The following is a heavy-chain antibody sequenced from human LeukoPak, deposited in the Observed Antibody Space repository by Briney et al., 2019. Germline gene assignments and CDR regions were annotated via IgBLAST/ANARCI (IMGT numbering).Heavy chain of an antibody. CDR3: ARDRNYCERNDCYDTFDI. CDR2: IKGDGSEK. CDR1: GFTFSNYW. Sequence: PGGSLRLSCAASGFTFSNYWMTWVRQAPGKGLEWVANIKGDGSEKSFADSVKGRFTISRDNAENSLSLQMNSLRAEDTAVYYCARDRNYCERNDCYDTFDIWGQGTMVTVSS. D-gene: IGHD1-7*01. J-gene: IGHJ3*02. V-gene: IGHV3-7*01.